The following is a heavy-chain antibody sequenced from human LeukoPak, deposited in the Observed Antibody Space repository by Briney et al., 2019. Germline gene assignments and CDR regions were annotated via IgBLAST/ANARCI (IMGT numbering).Heavy chain of an antibody. CDR1: GGSISSYY. CDR3: ARPPPPPAALQGVFDI. CDR2: IYYSGST. Sequence: SETLSLTCTVSGGSISSYYWSWIRQPPGKGLEWIGYIYYSGSTNYNPSLKSRVTISVDTSQNQFSLKLNSVTAADTAVYYCARPPPPPAALQGVFDIWGHGTLVTVSS. J-gene: IGHJ3*02. V-gene: IGHV4-59*08. D-gene: IGHD2-8*01.